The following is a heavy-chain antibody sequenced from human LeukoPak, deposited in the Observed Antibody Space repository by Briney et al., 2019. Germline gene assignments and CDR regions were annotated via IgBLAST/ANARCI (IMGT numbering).Heavy chain of an antibody. V-gene: IGHV3-23*01. D-gene: IGHD6-19*01. CDR3: AKDHHAGVAGPEEDAFDM. Sequence: GGSLRLSCAASGFTFSSYAMSWVRQAPGKGLEWVSAISGSGGSTYYADSVKGRFTISRDNSKNTLYLQMNSLRAEDTAVYYCAKDHHAGVAGPEEDAFDMWGQETMVTVSS. CDR2: ISGSGGST. CDR1: GFTFSSYA. J-gene: IGHJ3*02.